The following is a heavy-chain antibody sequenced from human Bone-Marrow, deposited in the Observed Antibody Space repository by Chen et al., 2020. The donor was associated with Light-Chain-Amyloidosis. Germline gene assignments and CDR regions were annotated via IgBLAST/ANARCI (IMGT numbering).Heavy chain of an antibody. J-gene: IGHJ6*02. D-gene: IGHD1-26*01. CDR1: GFTCSSYW. V-gene: IGHV3-7*01. CDR3: ARDRGYSGSYGAGMDV. CDR2: IKQGGSEK. Sequence: EVQLVESGGGLVQPGGSLRLSCAASGFTCSSYWMSWVRRAPGKGLEWVANIKQGGSEKYCVDSVKGRFTISRDNAKNSLYLQMNSLRAEDTAVYYCARDRGYSGSYGAGMDVWGQGTTVTVSS.